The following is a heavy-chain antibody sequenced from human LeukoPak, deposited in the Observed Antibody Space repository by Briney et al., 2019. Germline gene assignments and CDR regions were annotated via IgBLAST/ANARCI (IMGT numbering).Heavy chain of an antibody. V-gene: IGHV4-59*08. CDR2: IYYSGNT. J-gene: IGHJ4*02. Sequence: SETLSLTCTVSGGSISNYYWSWIRQPPGKGLEWIGYIYYSGNTDYNPSLKSRVTTSVDTSKNQFSLKLSSVTAADTAVYYCARLIPIVATFDYWGQGTLATVSS. D-gene: IGHD5-12*01. CDR1: GGSISNYY. CDR3: ARLIPIVATFDY.